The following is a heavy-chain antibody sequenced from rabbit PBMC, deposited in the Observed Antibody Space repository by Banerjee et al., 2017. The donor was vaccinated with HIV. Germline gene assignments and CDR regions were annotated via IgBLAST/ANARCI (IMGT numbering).Heavy chain of an antibody. D-gene: IGHD6-1*01. J-gene: IGHJ4*01. CDR1: GFSFSSGYD. CDR3: ARGSNSDAYVVSGWAFNL. CDR2: IYTGDGST. Sequence: QEQLVESGGGLVQPEGSLTLTCTASGFSFSSGYDMCWVRQAPGKGLEWIGCIYTGDGSTYYASWAKGRFTISKTSSTTVTLKMTSLTAADTATYFCARGSNSDAYVVSGWAFNLWGPGTLVTVS. V-gene: IGHV1S45*01.